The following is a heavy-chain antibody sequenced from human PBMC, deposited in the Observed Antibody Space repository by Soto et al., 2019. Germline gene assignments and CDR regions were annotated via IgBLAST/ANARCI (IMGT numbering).Heavy chain of an antibody. V-gene: IGHV4-59*01. Sequence: SETLSLTCTVSGGSISSYYWSWIRQPPGKGLEWIGYIYYSGSTNYNPSLKSRVTISVDTSKNQFSLKLSSVTAADTAVYYCARDGDTVTNPNYYYYGMDVWGQGTTVTVSS. CDR1: GGSISSYY. J-gene: IGHJ6*02. CDR2: IYYSGST. CDR3: ARDGDTVTNPNYYYYGMDV. D-gene: IGHD4-4*01.